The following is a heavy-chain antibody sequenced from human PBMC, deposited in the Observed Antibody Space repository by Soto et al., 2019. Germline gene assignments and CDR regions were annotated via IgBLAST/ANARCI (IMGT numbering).Heavy chain of an antibody. CDR1: GYTFASYG. CDR3: APVAGPTAFEI. V-gene: IGHV1-18*01. D-gene: IGHD6-13*01. J-gene: IGHJ3*02. Sequence: ASVKVSCKASGYTFASYGTSWVRQAPGQGIEWMGWISAYTGNTNYAPNVQGRVTLATDTSTSTTNMKLKSLQSLATALYYCAPVAGPTAFEIWGQGTRVTVAS. CDR2: ISAYTGNT.